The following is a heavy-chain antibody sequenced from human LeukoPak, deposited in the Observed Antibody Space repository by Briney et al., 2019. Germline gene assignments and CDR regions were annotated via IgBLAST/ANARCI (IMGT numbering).Heavy chain of an antibody. V-gene: IGHV3-66*02. D-gene: IGHD6-19*01. CDR3: ARDNGYNSGSLGY. J-gene: IGHJ4*02. CDR1: GFTVSANY. CDR2: IYNGGST. Sequence: PGGSLRLSCAASGFTVSANYMSWVRQARGKGLEWVSVIYNGGSTYYADSVKGRLSIFRDSSKSTLYLQMNSLRAEDTAVYCCARDNGYNSGSLGYWGQGTLVTVSS.